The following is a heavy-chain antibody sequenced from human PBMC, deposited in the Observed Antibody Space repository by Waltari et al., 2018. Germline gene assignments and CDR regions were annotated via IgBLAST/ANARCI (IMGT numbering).Heavy chain of an antibody. Sequence: EVQLVESGGGLVQPGGSLRLSCAASGFTLSSYWMSWVRQAPGKGLEWVANIMTDGSEEYYVDSVRGRFTISRDNAKNSLLLQMNSLRPEDTAVYYCARDQWFAFDIWGQGTMVTASS. D-gene: IGHD3-22*01. CDR1: GFTLSSYW. J-gene: IGHJ3*02. V-gene: IGHV3-7*01. CDR2: IMTDGSEE. CDR3: ARDQWFAFDI.